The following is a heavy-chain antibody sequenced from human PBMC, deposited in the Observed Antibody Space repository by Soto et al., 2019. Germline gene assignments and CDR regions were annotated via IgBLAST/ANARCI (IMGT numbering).Heavy chain of an antibody. V-gene: IGHV3-74*01. CDR3: ARDTAPDSYGFIGYYYYGMDV. D-gene: IGHD5-18*01. Sequence: GGSLRLSCVASGFTFSSYWMHWVRRTPGQGLVWISHTDIDGSFTTYADSVKGRFTISRDNAKNTLFLQMNSLRAEDTAVYYCARDTAPDSYGFIGYYYYGMDVWGQGTTVTVSS. J-gene: IGHJ6*02. CDR2: TDIDGSFT. CDR1: GFTFSSYW.